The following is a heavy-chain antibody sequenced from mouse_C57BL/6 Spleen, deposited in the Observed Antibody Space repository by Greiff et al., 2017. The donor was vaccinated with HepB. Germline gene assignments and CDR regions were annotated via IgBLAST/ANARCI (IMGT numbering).Heavy chain of an antibody. V-gene: IGHV10-1*01. CDR3: VRPLYYGNSEAWFAY. CDR2: IRSKSNNYAT. Sequence: DVKLVESGGGLVQPKGSLKLSCAASGFSFNTYAMNWVRQAPGKGLEWVARIRSKSNNYATYYADSVKDRFTISRDDSESMLYLQMNNLKTEDTAMYYCVRPLYYGNSEAWFAYWGQGTLVTVSA. CDR1: GFSFNTYA. J-gene: IGHJ3*01. D-gene: IGHD2-1*01.